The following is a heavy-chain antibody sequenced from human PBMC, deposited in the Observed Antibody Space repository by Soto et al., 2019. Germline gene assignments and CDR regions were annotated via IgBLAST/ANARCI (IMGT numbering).Heavy chain of an antibody. J-gene: IGHJ4*02. D-gene: IGHD6-6*01. CDR2: ISYDGSNK. CDR1: GFTFSSYG. V-gene: IGHV3-30*18. Sequence: GGSLRLSCAASGFTFSSYGMHWVRQAPGKGLEWVAVISYDGSNKYYADSVKGQFTISRDNSKNTLYLQMNSLRAEDTAVYYCAKTPGVSSSAPFDYWGQGTLVTVSS. CDR3: AKTPGVSSSAPFDY.